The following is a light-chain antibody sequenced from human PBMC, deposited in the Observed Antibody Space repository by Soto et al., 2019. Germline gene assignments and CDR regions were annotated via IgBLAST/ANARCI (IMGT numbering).Light chain of an antibody. Sequence: EIVLTQSPGTLSLSPGERATLSCRASQSVRRDYLAWYQQKPGQAPRLLIYSTSSRATGIPDRFSGSGSGTDFTLTISRLEPEDFAVYYCQQYGSSPPVTFGQGTRLEIK. CDR2: STS. CDR3: QQYGSSPPVT. V-gene: IGKV3-20*01. J-gene: IGKJ5*01. CDR1: QSVRRDY.